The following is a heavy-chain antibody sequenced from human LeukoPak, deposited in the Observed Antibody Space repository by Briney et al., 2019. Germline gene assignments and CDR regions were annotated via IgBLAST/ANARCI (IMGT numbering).Heavy chain of an antibody. V-gene: IGHV3-48*04. D-gene: IGHD3-22*01. Sequence: GGSLRLSCAASGFTFSSYSMNWVRQAPGKGLEWVSYISSSSSTIYYADSVKGRFTISRDNAKNSLYLQMNSLRAEDTAVYYCARDLGYSYYDSSGYMGVWGKGTTVTVSS. CDR1: GFTFSSYS. CDR2: ISSSSSTI. CDR3: ARDLGYSYYDSSGYMGV. J-gene: IGHJ6*03.